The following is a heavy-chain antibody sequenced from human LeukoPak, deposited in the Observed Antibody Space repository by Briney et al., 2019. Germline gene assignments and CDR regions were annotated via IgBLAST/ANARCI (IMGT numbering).Heavy chain of an antibody. J-gene: IGHJ3*01. CDR2: ISYSGST. D-gene: IGHD2-2*01. CDR1: GGSISRSDYY. V-gene: IGHV4-39*01. Sequence: SETLSLTCTVSGGSISRSDYYWGWVRQPPGKGLEWIGSISYSGSTYYNPSLKSRVTMFVDMSNNQFSLKLRSVTAADTAVYYCARSYCSSTTCYAVGAFDVWGQGTMVTVSS. CDR3: ARSYCSSTTCYAVGAFDV.